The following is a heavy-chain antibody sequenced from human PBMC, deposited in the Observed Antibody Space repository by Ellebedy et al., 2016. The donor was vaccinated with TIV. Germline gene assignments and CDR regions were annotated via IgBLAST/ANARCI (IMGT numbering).Heavy chain of an antibody. Sequence: GGSLRLSCAASGFSFGGYWMSWVRQAPGKGLEWVANIKQDGGEKYYVDAVKGRFTSSRDNAKNSMYLHMTSLRAEDTAVYYCATDGSYGDYLSPTHAFELWGQGTMVTVSS. J-gene: IGHJ3*01. D-gene: IGHD4-17*01. CDR2: IKQDGGEK. CDR1: GFSFGGYW. V-gene: IGHV3-7*01. CDR3: ATDGSYGDYLSPTHAFEL.